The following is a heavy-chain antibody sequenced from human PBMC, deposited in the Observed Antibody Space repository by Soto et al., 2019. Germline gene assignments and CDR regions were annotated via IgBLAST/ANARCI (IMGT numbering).Heavy chain of an antibody. CDR2: ISYDGSSK. Sequence: GVSLRLSCAASGFTFSIYGMHWVRQAPGKGLEWVAVISYDGSSKYYADSVKGRFTISRDNSKNTLYLQMNSLRAEDTAEYFCGKDSYTNYGYFDYWGQGTLVTVSS. V-gene: IGHV3-30*18. CDR1: GFTFSIYG. CDR3: GKDSYTNYGYFDY. D-gene: IGHD2-8*01. J-gene: IGHJ4*02.